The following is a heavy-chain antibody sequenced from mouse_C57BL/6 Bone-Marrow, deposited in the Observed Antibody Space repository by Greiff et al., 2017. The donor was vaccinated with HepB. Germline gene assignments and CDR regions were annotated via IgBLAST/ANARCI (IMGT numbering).Heavy chain of an antibody. D-gene: IGHD3-2*02. CDR3: ARFGRQLRHPDD. J-gene: IGHJ2*01. CDR2: INPSNGGT. CDR1: GYTFTSYW. Sequence: QVQLKQPGTELVKPGASVKLSCKASGYTFTSYWMHWVKQRPGQGLEWIGNINPSNGGTNYNEKFKSKATLTVDKSSSTAYMQISRLTSEDSAVYYCARFGRQLRHPDDWGKGTTLTVSS. V-gene: IGHV1-53*01.